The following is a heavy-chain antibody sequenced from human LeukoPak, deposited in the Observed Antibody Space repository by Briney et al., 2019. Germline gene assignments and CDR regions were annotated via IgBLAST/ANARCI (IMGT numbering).Heavy chain of an antibody. CDR3: ARVCSSGRCLDY. CDR1: GYSISSGYY. D-gene: IGHD2-15*01. V-gene: IGHV4-38-2*02. Sequence: SETLSLTCTVSGYSISSGYYWASMRQPPGKGLDWIGSINHSGSTYYNPSLKSRVTVSVDASKNQVSLRLSSVTAADTAVYYCARVCSSGRCLDYWGQGTLVTVSS. CDR2: INHSGST. J-gene: IGHJ4*02.